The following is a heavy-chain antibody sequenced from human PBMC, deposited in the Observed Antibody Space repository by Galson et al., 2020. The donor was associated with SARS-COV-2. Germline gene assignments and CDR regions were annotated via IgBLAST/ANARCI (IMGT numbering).Heavy chain of an antibody. CDR2: IYPGDSDT. CDR3: ARSDTTMTAHFDY. V-gene: IGHV5-51*01. D-gene: IGHD5-18*01. Sequence: GESLKISCKGFGYSFTNYWIGWVRQMPGKGLEWMGIIYPGDSDTRYSPSFQGQVTISVDKSISTAYLQWGTLKASDTAMYYCARSDTTMTAHFDYWGQGTLVTVSS. J-gene: IGHJ4*02. CDR1: GYSFTNYW.